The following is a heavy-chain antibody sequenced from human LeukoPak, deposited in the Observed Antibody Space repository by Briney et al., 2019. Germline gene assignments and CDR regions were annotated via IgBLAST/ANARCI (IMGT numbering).Heavy chain of an antibody. Sequence: GGSLRLSCTASGFTFSSYWMSWVRQAPGKGLEWVANIKQDGGEKYYVDSVKGRFTISRDNAKNSLYMQMNSLRAEDTAVYYCARLGARQVLDYWGQGTLVTVSS. J-gene: IGHJ4*02. V-gene: IGHV3-7*01. CDR3: ARLGARQVLDY. CDR2: IKQDGGEK. D-gene: IGHD4-17*01. CDR1: GFTFSSYW.